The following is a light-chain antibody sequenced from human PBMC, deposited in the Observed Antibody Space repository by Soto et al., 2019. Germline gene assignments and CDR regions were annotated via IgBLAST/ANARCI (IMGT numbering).Light chain of an antibody. CDR3: SSYTTSCNGV. CDR1: SSDSGIYKY. V-gene: IGLV2-14*01. J-gene: IGLJ1*01. CDR2: EVT. Sequence: LSQPAAVAGYPRHSSTISYTGSSSDSGIYKYVSWYQQHPGKVPKFIIYEVTNRPSGVCNRVSGSESGNPASLTISGLQAEDEDDYYCSSYTTSCNGVFGPGTKVTDL.